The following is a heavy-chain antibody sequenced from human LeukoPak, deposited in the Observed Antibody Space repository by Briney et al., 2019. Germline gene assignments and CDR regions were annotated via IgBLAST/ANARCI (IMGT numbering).Heavy chain of an antibody. Sequence: SETLSLTCAVYGGSFSGYYWSWIRQPPGKGREWIGEINHSGSTNYNPSLKSRVTISVDTSKNQFSLKLSSVTAADTAVYYCARRGEDTLSRFDYWGQGTLVTVSS. J-gene: IGHJ4*02. CDR2: INHSGST. V-gene: IGHV4-34*01. CDR1: GGSFSGYY. D-gene: IGHD3-10*01. CDR3: ARRGEDTLSRFDY.